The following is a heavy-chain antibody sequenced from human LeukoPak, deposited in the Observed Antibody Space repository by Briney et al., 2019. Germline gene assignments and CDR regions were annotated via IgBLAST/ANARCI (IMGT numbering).Heavy chain of an antibody. CDR2: IYHSGSS. Sequence: SETLSLTCTVSGYSISSGYYWAWIRQPPGKGLEWIGRIYHSGSSNYNPSLKSRVTMSVDTSKNQFFLKLSSVTAADTAVYYCARDVVAAVGSFDYWGQGILVTVSS. J-gene: IGHJ4*02. V-gene: IGHV4-38-2*02. CDR1: GYSISSGYY. D-gene: IGHD6-13*01. CDR3: ARDVVAAVGSFDY.